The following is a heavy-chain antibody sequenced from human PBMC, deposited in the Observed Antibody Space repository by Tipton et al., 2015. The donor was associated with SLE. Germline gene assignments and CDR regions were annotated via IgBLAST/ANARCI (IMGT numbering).Heavy chain of an antibody. CDR1: GGSIGSSGYY. D-gene: IGHD6-6*01. J-gene: IGHJ4*02. Sequence: TLSLTCTVSGGSIGSSGYYWGWIRQPPGKGLEWIGSIYYSGSTYYNPSLESRATISLDTSKNHFSLKLSSVIAAATAVYYCARHDSSSPNRPVDYWGQGTLVTVSS. CDR3: ARHDSSSPNRPVDY. CDR2: IYYSGST. V-gene: IGHV4-39*01.